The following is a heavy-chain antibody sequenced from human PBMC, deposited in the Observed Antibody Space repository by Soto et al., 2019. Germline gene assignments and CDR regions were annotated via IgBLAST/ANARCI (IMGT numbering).Heavy chain of an antibody. V-gene: IGHV3-23*01. CDR1: GITFRSRA. J-gene: IGHJ6*02. CDR3: AKDIEGATKWYYYYGMDV. D-gene: IGHD1-26*01. CDR2: ITDSGGDT. Sequence: EVQLLESGGDLVQPGGSLRLSCVASGITFRSRAMSWVRQAPGEGLEWVSTITDSGGDTKYADSVRGRFTISRDNSRNTLYLQMNSLRAEDTAVYYCAKDIEGATKWYYYYGMDVWGQGTTVTVSS.